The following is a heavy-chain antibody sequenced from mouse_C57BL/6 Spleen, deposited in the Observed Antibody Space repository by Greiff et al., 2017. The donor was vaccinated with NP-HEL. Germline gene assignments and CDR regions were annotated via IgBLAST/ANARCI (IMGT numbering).Heavy chain of an antibody. CDR3: AREAVVPFAY. CDR2: ISSGSSTI. Sequence: VQLKESGGGLVKPGGSLKLSCAASGFTFSDYGMHWVRQAPEKGLEWVAYISSGSSTIYYADTVKGRFTISRDNAKNTLFLQMTSLRSEDTAMYYCAREAVVPFAYWGQGTLVTVSA. CDR1: GFTFSDYG. J-gene: IGHJ3*01. V-gene: IGHV5-17*01. D-gene: IGHD1-1*01.